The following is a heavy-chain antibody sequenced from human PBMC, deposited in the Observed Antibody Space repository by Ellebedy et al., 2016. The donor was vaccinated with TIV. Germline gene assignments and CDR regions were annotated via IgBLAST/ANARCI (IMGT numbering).Heavy chain of an antibody. CDR3: TGSRAPAALGGYYAMAV. V-gene: IGHV3-23*01. Sequence: GESLKISCAASGFNFHNYAMNWVRQAPGKGLEWVSVISDSGGTTNYADSVKGRFTISRDDAKRSLFLQMDSLRLDDTAVYYCTGSRAPAALGGYYAMAVWGQGTTVTVSS. CDR1: GFNFHNYA. D-gene: IGHD2-2*01. J-gene: IGHJ6*02. CDR2: ISDSGGTT.